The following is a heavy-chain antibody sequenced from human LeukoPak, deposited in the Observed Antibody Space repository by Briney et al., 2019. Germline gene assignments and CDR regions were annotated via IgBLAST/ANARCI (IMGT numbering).Heavy chain of an antibody. Sequence: PSETLSLTCTVSGDSINTSDYYRGWIRQPPGKGLEWIGSIYYSGSTYYNPSLKSQVTISVDTSKNQFSLKLSSVTAADTAVYYCARRVGRYFGERAYYYNYMDVWGKGTTVTISS. CDR3: ARRVGRYFGERAYYYNYMDV. CDR2: IYYSGST. V-gene: IGHV4-39*07. J-gene: IGHJ6*03. CDR1: GDSINTSDYY. D-gene: IGHD3-10*01.